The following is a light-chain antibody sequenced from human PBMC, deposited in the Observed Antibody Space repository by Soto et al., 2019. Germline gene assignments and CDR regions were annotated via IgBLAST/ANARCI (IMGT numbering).Light chain of an antibody. Sequence: QSALTQPPSASGSPGQSVTISCTGTSRDVGGYNYVSWYQQHPGKAPKVMIYEVSKRPSGVPDRFSGSKSGNTASLTVSGLQAEDEADYYCSSYAGSNLVFGGGTQLTVL. CDR3: SSYAGSNLV. J-gene: IGLJ2*01. V-gene: IGLV2-8*01. CDR2: EVS. CDR1: SRDVGGYNY.